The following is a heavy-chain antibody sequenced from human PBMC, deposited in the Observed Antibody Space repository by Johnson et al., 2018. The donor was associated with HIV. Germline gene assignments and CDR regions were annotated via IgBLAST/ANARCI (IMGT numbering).Heavy chain of an antibody. CDR2: IGPAADT. D-gene: IGHD3-22*01. J-gene: IGHJ3*02. V-gene: IGHV3-13*01. CDR1: GFTFSSYD. Sequence: VQLVESGGGLVQPGGSLRLSCAASGFTFSSYDIHWVRQATGKGLESVSPIGPAADTYYPGSVKGRFTVSRENAKNTLYLQMNSLRAEDTAVYYCAKDFGIVVVKSAFDIWGQGTMVTVSS. CDR3: AKDFGIVVVKSAFDI.